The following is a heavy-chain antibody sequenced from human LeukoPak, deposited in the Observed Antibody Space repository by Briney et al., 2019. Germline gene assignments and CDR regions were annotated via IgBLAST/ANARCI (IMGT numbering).Heavy chain of an antibody. Sequence: GGSLRLSCAASGFTFSSYSMNWVRQAPGKGLEWVSSISSSSSYIYYADSVKGRFTISRDNAKNSVHLQVNSLRAEDTAVYHCARIGYRSSSFDYWGRGTLVTVSS. CDR2: ISSSSSYI. V-gene: IGHV3-21*03. J-gene: IGHJ4*02. D-gene: IGHD6-13*01. CDR3: ARIGYRSSSFDY. CDR1: GFTFSSYS.